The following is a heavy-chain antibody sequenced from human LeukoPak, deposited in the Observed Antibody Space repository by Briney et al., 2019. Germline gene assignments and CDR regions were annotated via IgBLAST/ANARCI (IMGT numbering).Heavy chain of an antibody. D-gene: IGHD2-15*01. CDR3: ARDKGENVVVIAPTDY. Sequence: ASVKVSCKASRGTFSSYGISWVRQAPGQGLEWMGGVIAIFGRVKHGQKFQGRATITTDESTSTAYMELSSLTSEDTGVYYCARDKGENVVVIAPTDYWGQGTLVTVSS. V-gene: IGHV1-69*05. CDR2: VIAIFGRV. J-gene: IGHJ4*02. CDR1: RGTFSSYG.